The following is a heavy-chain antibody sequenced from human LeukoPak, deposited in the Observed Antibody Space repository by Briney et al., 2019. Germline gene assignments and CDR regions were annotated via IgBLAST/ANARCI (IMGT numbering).Heavy chain of an antibody. Sequence: GGSMRLSCAASGFTFSSYAMSWVRQAPGKGLEWVSVIYSGGNTYHADSVKGRFTISRDNSKSTVYLQVNSLRAEDTAVYYCARFNEQQMYFQHWGQGTPVIVSS. CDR3: ARFNEQQMYFQH. J-gene: IGHJ1*01. D-gene: IGHD6-13*01. CDR2: IYSGGNT. CDR1: GFTFSSYA. V-gene: IGHV3-53*01.